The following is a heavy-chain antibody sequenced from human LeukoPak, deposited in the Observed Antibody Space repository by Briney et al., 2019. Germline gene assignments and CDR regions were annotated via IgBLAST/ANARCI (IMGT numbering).Heavy chain of an antibody. J-gene: IGHJ2*01. Sequence: PSETLSLTCTVSGGSISSGSYYWSWIRQPAGKGLEWIGRIYTSGSTNYNPSLKSRVTISVDTSKNQFSLKLTSVTAADTAVYYCARHWDGSPWYLDLWGRGTLATVSS. CDR3: ARHWDGSPWYLDL. CDR1: GGSISSGSYY. V-gene: IGHV4-61*02. D-gene: IGHD1-26*01. CDR2: IYTSGST.